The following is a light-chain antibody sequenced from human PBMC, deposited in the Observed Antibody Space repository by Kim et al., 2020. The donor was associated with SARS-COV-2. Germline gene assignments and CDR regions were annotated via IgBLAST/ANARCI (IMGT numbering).Light chain of an antibody. V-gene: IGKV3-11*01. Sequence: EIVLTQFPATLSLSPGETATLSCRASQSVSNFLAWYQQKPGQAPRLLIYDASNRAPGIPARFSGSGSGTDLTLTISSLEPEDFAVYYCQQRTNWPSFTFGQGTKLEI. CDR3: QQRTNWPSFT. J-gene: IGKJ2*01. CDR1: QSVSNF. CDR2: DAS.